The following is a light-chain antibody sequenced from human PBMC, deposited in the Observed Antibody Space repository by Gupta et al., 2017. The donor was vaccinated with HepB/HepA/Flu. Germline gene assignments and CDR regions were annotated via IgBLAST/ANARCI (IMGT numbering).Light chain of an antibody. Sequence: QSALTQPASVSGSPGQSITISCTGTSSDAGGYNYVSWYQQHPGKAPKLIIYDVSNRPSGVSIRFSGSKSGNTASLTISGLQAEDEADYYCSSYTSSSIDVLFGGGTKVTVL. CDR2: DVS. CDR3: SSYTSSSIDVL. V-gene: IGLV2-14*01. J-gene: IGLJ2*01. CDR1: SSDAGGYNY.